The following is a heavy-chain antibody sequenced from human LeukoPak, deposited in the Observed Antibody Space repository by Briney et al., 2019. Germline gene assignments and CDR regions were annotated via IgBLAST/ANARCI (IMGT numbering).Heavy chain of an antibody. D-gene: IGHD5-12*01. J-gene: IGHJ4*02. CDR2: IYYSGST. CDR3: ARESGYHTIGY. CDR1: GGSISSYY. Sequence: PSETLSLTCTVSGGSISSYYWSWIRQPPGKGLEWIGYIYYSGSTNYNPSLKSRVTISVDTSKNQFSLKLSSVTAADTAVYYCARESGYHTIGYWGQGTLVTVSS. V-gene: IGHV4-59*01.